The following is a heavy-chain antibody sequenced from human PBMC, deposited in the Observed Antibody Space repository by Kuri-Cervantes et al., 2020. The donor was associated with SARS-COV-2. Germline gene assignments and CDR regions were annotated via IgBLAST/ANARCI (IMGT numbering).Heavy chain of an antibody. J-gene: IGHJ3*02. CDR3: ARVWPYCSSTSCYTPGAFDI. CDR2: IYHSGST. Sequence: GSLRLSCTVSGYSISSGYYWGWIRQPPGKGLEWTGSIYHSGSTYYNPSLKSRVTISVDTSKNQFSLKLSSVTAADTAVYYCARVWPYCSSTSCYTPGAFDIWGQGTMVTVSS. CDR1: GYSISSGYY. V-gene: IGHV4-38-2*02. D-gene: IGHD2-2*02.